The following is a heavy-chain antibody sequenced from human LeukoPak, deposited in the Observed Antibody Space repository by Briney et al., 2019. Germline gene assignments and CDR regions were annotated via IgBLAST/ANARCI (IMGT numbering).Heavy chain of an antibody. D-gene: IGHD6-6*01. CDR1: GYTFTSYD. CDR3: ANALSSSSEFDY. Sequence: ASVKVSCKASGYTFTSYDINWVRQAPGQGLEWMGIINPSGGSTSYAQKFQGRVTMTRDMSTSTDYMELSSLRSEDTAAYYCANALSSSSEFDYWGQGTLVTVSS. V-gene: IGHV1-46*01. CDR2: INPSGGST. J-gene: IGHJ4*02.